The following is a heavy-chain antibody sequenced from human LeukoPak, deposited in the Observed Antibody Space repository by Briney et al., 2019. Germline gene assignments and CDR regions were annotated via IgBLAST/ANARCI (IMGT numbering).Heavy chain of an antibody. CDR3: ARVREQLEWYFYY. V-gene: IGHV3-33*01. J-gene: IGHJ4*02. CDR2: AWYDGSKG. D-gene: IGHD1-1*01. Sequence: GGSLRLSCAASGFTFSAYGMHWVRQAPGKGLEWVAAAWYDGSKGYYADSVKGRFTIYRDNSEDTLDLQMNSLRAEDTAVYYCARVREQLEWYFYYWGQGTLVTVSS. CDR1: GFTFSAYG.